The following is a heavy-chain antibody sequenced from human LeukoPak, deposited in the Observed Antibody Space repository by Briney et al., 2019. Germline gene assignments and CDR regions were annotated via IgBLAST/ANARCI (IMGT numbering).Heavy chain of an antibody. CDR1: GGSISSRSYY. J-gene: IGHJ6*02. V-gene: IGHV4-39*01. D-gene: IGHD5-12*01. CDR2: IYYSGST. CDR3: ARVISGPSGYYAPFYYYATDV. Sequence: PSETLSLTCSVSGGSISSRSYYWGWIRQPPGKGLEGIGSIYYSGSTYYNPSLKSRVTMSVDTSKNQFSLKLSSVTAADTAAYYCARVISGPSGYYAPFYYYATDVWGQGTTVTVSS.